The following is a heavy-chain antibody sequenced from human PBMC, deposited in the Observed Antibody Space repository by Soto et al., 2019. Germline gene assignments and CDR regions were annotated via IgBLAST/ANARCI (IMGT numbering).Heavy chain of an antibody. CDR1: GGTFSSYA. D-gene: IGHD1-26*01. CDR3: ARDGVVGGATIYYFDY. J-gene: IGHJ4*02. V-gene: IGHV1-69*01. Sequence: QVQLVQSGAEVKKPGSSVKVSCKASGGTFSSYAISWVRQAPGQGLEWMGGIIPIFGTANYAQKFQGRVTITADESTSTAYMEVSSPGSEDTDGYYCARDGVVGGATIYYFDYWGKGTLVTVSS. CDR2: IIPIFGTA.